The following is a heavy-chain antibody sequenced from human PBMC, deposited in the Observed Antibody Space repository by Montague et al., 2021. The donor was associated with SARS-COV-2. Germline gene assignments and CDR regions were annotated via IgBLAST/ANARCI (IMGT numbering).Heavy chain of an antibody. Sequence: TLSLTCSVSGGSIRSGGYSWSWIRQPPGKGLEWIGYFYHSGSIYYNPSLKSRVTISVDRSKNHFSLKLTPVTAADTAVYYCARGWGGTYSDDAFDIWGQGTMVTGSS. V-gene: IGHV4-30-2*01. CDR1: GGSIRSGGYS. D-gene: IGHD1-26*01. J-gene: IGHJ3*02. CDR2: FYHSGSI. CDR3: ARGWGGTYSDDAFDI.